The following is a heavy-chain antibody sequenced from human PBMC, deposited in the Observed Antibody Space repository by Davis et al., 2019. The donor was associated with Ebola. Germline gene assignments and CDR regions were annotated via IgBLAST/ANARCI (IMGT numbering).Heavy chain of an antibody. CDR1: GFTFSDYY. D-gene: IGHD6-25*01. CDR2: ISSSSTAI. CDR3: ARFPIAAFEY. V-gene: IGHV3-11*01. J-gene: IGHJ4*02. Sequence: GESLKISCAASGFTFSDYYMSWICQAPGKALEWVSYISSSSTAIYYADSVKGRFTISRDNAKNSLYLQMNSLRAEDTAVYYCARFPIAAFEYWGQGTLVTVSS.